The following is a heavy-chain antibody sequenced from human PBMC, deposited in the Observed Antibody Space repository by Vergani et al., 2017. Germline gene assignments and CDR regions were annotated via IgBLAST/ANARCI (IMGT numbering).Heavy chain of an antibody. Sequence: QVQLVQSGAEVKKPGSSVKVSCKASGGTFSSYAISWVRQAPGQGLEWMGGIIPIFGTANYAQKFQGRVTITADESTSTAYMELSSLRSEATAVYYCARAPYYDGSGSIPPYYYYDGMDVWGQGTTVTVSS. J-gene: IGHJ6*02. CDR3: ARAPYYDGSGSIPPYYYYDGMDV. CDR2: IIPIFGTA. V-gene: IGHV1-69*01. D-gene: IGHD3-10*01. CDR1: GGTFSSYA.